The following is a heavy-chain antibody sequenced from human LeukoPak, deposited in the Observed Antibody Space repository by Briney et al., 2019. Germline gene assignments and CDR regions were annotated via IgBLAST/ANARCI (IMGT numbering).Heavy chain of an antibody. CDR3: AKGCNSGGSCYYFDY. Sequence: GGSLRLSCAASGFTFNSHGMHWVRQAPGKGLDWVAIISSDGSNKVYADSVKGRFTISRDNSKNTLYLRMNSLRADDTAVYYCAKGCNSGGSCYYFDYWGQGTLVTVSS. D-gene: IGHD2-15*01. CDR1: GFTFNSHG. CDR2: ISSDGSNK. V-gene: IGHV3-30*18. J-gene: IGHJ4*02.